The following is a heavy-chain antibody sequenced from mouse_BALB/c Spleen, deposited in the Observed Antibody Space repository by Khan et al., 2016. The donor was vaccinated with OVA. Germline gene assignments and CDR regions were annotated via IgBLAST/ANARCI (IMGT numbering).Heavy chain of an antibody. CDR2: IFPNNGDS. CDR1: GYTFTDYN. Sequence: EVQLQESGPELVKPGASVKISCKASGYTFTDYNMDWVKQSRGKSLEWIGYIFPNNGDSGFNQKFKTKAALTVDISSSTAFMELRSLTSEDSAVYYCTRSGYGSFACWGRGTLVTVSA. CDR3: TRSGYGSFAC. J-gene: IGHJ3*01. V-gene: IGHV1S29*02. D-gene: IGHD1-2*01.